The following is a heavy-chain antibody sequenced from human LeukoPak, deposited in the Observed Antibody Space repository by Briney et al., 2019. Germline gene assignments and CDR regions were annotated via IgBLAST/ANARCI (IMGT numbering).Heavy chain of an antibody. CDR1: GGSVSSGSYY. J-gene: IGHJ4*02. CDR3: ARGVGYCSSTSCYLHFDY. CDR2: IYYSGST. Sequence: SETLSLTCTVSGGSVSSGSYYWSWIRQPPGKGLEWIGYIYYSGSTNYNPSLKSRVTISVDTSRNQFSLKLSSVTAADTAVYYCARGVGYCSSTSCYLHFDYWGRGTLVTVSS. V-gene: IGHV4-61*01. D-gene: IGHD2-2*01.